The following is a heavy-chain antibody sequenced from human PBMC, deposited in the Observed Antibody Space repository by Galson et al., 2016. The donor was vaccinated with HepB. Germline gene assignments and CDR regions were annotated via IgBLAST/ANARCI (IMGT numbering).Heavy chain of an antibody. Sequence: SLRLSCAASGFTFRNYALSWVRRAPGRGLEWASHIDGPTPSTHYADSVRGRFSIYRDDSRDTLYLPMDSLTAEDSAIYYCTTWLSHHSGYWGQGTRVTVSS. CDR3: TTWLSHHSGY. D-gene: IGHD6-19*01. CDR1: GFTFRNYA. J-gene: IGHJ4*02. V-gene: IGHV3-23*01. CDR2: IDGPTPST.